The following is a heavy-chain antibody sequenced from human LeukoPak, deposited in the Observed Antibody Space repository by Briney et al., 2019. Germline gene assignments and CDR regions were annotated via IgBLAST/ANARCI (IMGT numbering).Heavy chain of an antibody. Sequence: ASVRVSCKASGYTFTGYYMHWVRQAPGQGLEWMGGINPNTGGTNYAQNFQGRVTMTRDTSISTAYMELSRLRSDDTAVYYCARAVCSGGSCYPDAPGVDYWGQGTLVTVSS. V-gene: IGHV1-2*02. CDR2: INPNTGGT. J-gene: IGHJ4*02. D-gene: IGHD2-15*01. CDR1: GYTFTGYY. CDR3: ARAVCSGGSCYPDAPGVDY.